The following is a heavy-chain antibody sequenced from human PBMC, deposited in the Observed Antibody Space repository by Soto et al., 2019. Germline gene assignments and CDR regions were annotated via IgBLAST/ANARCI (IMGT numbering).Heavy chain of an antibody. CDR3: ARDLVGTSHWFDP. D-gene: IGHD2-2*01. V-gene: IGHV4-31*03. J-gene: IGHJ5*02. CDR2: IYYSGST. CDR1: GGSISSGGYY. Sequence: QVQLQESGPGLVKPSQTLSLTCTVSGGSISSGGYYWSWIRQHPGKGLEWIGYIYYSGSTYYNPSLKSRVTISVDTSNNQFSLKLSSVTAADTAVYYCARDLVGTSHWFDPWGQGTLVTVSS.